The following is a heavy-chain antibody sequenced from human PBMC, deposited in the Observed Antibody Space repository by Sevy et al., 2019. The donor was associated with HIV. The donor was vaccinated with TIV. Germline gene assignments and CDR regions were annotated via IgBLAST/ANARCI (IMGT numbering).Heavy chain of an antibody. Sequence: GGSLRLSCAASGFTFSDYYMTWIRQTPGKGLEWLSYISSGGDTIFYADSVKGRFTISRDNAKNSLYLQMNTLRAEDTAVYYCAREGNLRYFDLWGRRTLVTVSS. J-gene: IGHJ2*01. V-gene: IGHV3-11*01. CDR3: AREGNLRYFDL. CDR1: GFTFSDYY. CDR2: ISSGGDTI.